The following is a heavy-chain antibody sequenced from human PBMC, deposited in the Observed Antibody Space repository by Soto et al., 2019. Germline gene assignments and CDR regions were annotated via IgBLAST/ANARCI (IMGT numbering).Heavy chain of an antibody. V-gene: IGHV1-3*01. Sequence: GASVKVSCKASGYTFTSYAMHWVRQAPGQRLEWMGWINAGNGNTKYSQKFQGRVTITRDTSASTAYMELSSLRSEDTAVYYCARDRCSGGSCCSDRGAFDIWGQGSMVTISS. D-gene: IGHD2-15*01. CDR1: GYTFTSYA. CDR2: INAGNGNT. J-gene: IGHJ3*02. CDR3: ARDRCSGGSCCSDRGAFDI.